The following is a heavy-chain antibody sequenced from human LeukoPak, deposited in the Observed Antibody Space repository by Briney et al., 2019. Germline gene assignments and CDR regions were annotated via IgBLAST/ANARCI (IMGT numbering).Heavy chain of an antibody. Sequence: PGGSLRLSCAASGFPFSRLAMTWVRQPPGKGLQWVSSISNSGYSTNYANSVKGRFTISRDNSMDTLYLQMNSLRADDTAIYYCARCRGGGGECCNFDLWGRGILVTVSS. CDR3: ARCRGGGGECCNFDL. V-gene: IGHV3-23*01. D-gene: IGHD2-21*01. CDR2: ISNSGYST. CDR1: GFPFSRLA. J-gene: IGHJ2*01.